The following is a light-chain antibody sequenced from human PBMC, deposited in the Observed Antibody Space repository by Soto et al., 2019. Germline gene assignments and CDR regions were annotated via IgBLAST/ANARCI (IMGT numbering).Light chain of an antibody. Sequence: QSALTQPASVSGSPGQSITISCSGTRSDIGSYNYVAWYQQFPGKTPKILIYGVSNRPSGVSSRFSGSKSGNTASLTISGLRAEDEADYYCCSYAGSSLYVFGTGTKVTVL. CDR3: CSYAGSSLYV. V-gene: IGLV2-14*01. CDR2: GVS. J-gene: IGLJ1*01. CDR1: RSDIGSYNY.